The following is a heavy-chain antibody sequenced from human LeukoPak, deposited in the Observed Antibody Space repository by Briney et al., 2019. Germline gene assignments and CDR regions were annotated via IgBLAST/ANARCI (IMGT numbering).Heavy chain of an antibody. D-gene: IGHD3-22*01. V-gene: IGHV4-61*01. CDR3: ARLASWDSSGYYSPKFDY. J-gene: IGHJ4*02. CDR1: GVSISSSNFY. CDR2: IYYSGST. Sequence: SETLSLTCTVSGVSISSSNFYWSWIRQPPGKGLEWIGYIYYSGSTNYNPSLKSRVTISVDTSKNQFSLKLSSVTAADTAVYYCARLASWDSSGYYSPKFDYWGQGTLVTVSS.